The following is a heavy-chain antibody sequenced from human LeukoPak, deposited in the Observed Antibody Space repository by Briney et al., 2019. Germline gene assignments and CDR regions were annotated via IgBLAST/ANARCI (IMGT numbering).Heavy chain of an antibody. V-gene: IGHV3-21*04. CDR3: AKGSTYYYDSSGSKYFQH. Sequence: PGGSLRLSCAASGFSFSTYSMNWVRQAPGKGLEWVSSISSTPRSSYIFYAESVKGRFTISRDNAKNSLYLQMNSLRAEDTAVYYCAKGSTYYYDSSGSKYFQHWGQGTLVTVSS. CDR1: GFSFSTYS. J-gene: IGHJ1*01. D-gene: IGHD3-22*01. CDR2: ISSTPRSSYI.